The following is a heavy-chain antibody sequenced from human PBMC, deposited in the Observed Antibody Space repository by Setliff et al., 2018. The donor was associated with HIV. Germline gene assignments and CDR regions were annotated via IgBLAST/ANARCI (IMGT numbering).Heavy chain of an antibody. Sequence: NPSETLSLTCSVSGASMSSGRFSYNWIRQPAGKGLQWIGHIYTTGVTDYNPSLKSRVTISLDTSKNQISLKLSSVTAADTAVYYCARSGYDPMPGAMAPILWYCDLWGRGTLVTVSS. CDR1: GASMSSGRFS. V-gene: IGHV4-61*09. D-gene: IGHD5-12*01. CDR3: ARSGYDPMPGAMAPILWYCDL. J-gene: IGHJ2*01. CDR2: IYTTGVT.